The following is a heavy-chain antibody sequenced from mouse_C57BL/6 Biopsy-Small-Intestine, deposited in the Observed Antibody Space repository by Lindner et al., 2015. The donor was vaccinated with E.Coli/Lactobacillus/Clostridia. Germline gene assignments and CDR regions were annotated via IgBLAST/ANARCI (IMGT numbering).Heavy chain of an antibody. CDR1: GFAFSSSW. CDR2: IYPGDGDT. V-gene: IGHV1-82*01. Sequence: VQLQESGPELVKPGASVKISCKASGFAFSSSWMNWVKQRPGKGLEWIGRIYPGDGDTNYNGKFKGKATLTADKSSSTACMQLSSLTSEDSAVYYCARDRGYAMDYWGQGTSVTVSS. J-gene: IGHJ4*01. CDR3: ARDRGYAMDY. D-gene: IGHD2-14*01.